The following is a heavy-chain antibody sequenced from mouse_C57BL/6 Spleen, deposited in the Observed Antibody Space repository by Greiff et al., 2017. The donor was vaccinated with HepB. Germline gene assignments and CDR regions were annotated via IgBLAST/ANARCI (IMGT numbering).Heavy chain of an antibody. CDR3: ANWDDAMDY. CDR2: IYPGDGDT. CDR1: GYAFSSSW. J-gene: IGHJ4*01. D-gene: IGHD4-1*01. Sequence: VKLQQSGPELVKPGASVKISCKASGYAFSSSWMNWVKQRPGKGLEWIGRIYPGDGDTNYNGKFKGKATLTADKSSSTAYMQLSSLTSEDSAVYFCANWDDAMDYWGQGTSVTVSS. V-gene: IGHV1-82*01.